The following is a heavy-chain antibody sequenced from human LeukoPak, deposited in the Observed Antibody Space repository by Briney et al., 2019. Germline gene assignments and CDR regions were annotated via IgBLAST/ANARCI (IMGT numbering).Heavy chain of an antibody. Sequence: PSETLSLTCAVSGGSISSSNWWSWVRQPPGKGLEWIGEIYHSGSTNYNPSLKSRVTISVDKSKNQFSLKLSSVTAADTAVYYCARRAYSSSWYNPPPPNSAEYFQHWGQGTLVTVSS. CDR2: IYHSGST. V-gene: IGHV4-4*02. J-gene: IGHJ1*01. CDR3: ARRAYSSSWYNPPPPNSAEYFQH. CDR1: GGSISSSNW. D-gene: IGHD6-13*01.